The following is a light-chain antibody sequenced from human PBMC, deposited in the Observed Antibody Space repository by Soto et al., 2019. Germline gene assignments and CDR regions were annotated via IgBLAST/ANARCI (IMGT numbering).Light chain of an antibody. CDR2: GAS. J-gene: IGKJ1*01. V-gene: IGKV3-15*01. CDR1: QSVSAN. Sequence: EIVMTQSPATLSVSPGERATLSCRASQSVSANLAWYQQKPGQAPRLLIYGASTRATGIPARFSGSGSGTEFTLTISSLQSEDFAGYCCQQYNNWPQTFGQGTKVEIK. CDR3: QQYNNWPQT.